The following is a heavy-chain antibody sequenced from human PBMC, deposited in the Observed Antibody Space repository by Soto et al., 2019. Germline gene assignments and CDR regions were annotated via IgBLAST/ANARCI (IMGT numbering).Heavy chain of an antibody. J-gene: IGHJ3*02. V-gene: IGHV5-10-1*01. CDR3: ASPAHYYDSSGYYYSDAFDI. D-gene: IGHD3-22*01. CDR2: IDPSDSYT. Sequence: GESLKISCQGSGYSFTIYWISWVRQMPGKGLEWMCRIDPSDSYTNYSPSFQGHVTISADKSISTAYLQWSSLKASDTAMYYCASPAHYYDSSGYYYSDAFDIGGQGTMVTVSS. CDR1: GYSFTIYW.